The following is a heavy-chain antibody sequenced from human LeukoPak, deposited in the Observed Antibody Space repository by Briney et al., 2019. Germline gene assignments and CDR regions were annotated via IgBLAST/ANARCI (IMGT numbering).Heavy chain of an antibody. D-gene: IGHD6-13*01. J-gene: IGHJ4*02. CDR1: GYTFTSYA. Sequence: ASVKLSCKASGYTFTSYAMHWVRQAPGQRLGWRGWINAGNGNTKYSQEFQGRVTITRDTSASTAYMELSSLRSEDMAVYYCARGLATLQSWYYFDYWGQGTLVTVSS. CDR3: ARGLATLQSWYYFDY. V-gene: IGHV1-3*03. CDR2: INAGNGNT.